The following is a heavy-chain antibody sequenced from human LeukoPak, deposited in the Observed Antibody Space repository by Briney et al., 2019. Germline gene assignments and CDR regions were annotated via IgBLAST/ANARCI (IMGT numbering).Heavy chain of an antibody. CDR1: GFTFSSCS. CDR3: ARVLSFGVPAGKTFYYYYGMDV. V-gene: IGHV3-21*01. CDR2: ISSSSSYI. J-gene: IGHJ6*02. Sequence: GGSLRLSCAASGFTFSSCSMNWVRQAPGKGLEWVSSISSSSSYIYYADSVKGRFTISRDNAKNSLYLQMNSLRAEDTAVYYCARVLSFGVPAGKTFYYYYGMDVWGQGTTVTVSS. D-gene: IGHD2-2*01.